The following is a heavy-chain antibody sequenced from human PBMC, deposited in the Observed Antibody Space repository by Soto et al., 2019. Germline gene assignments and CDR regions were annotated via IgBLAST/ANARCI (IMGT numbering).Heavy chain of an antibody. CDR1: GDSISSRGYT. V-gene: IGHV4-30-2*01. D-gene: IGHD3-10*01. CDR3: ARAVFSSILYIDF. CDR2: IYPSGAS. Sequence: QLQLQESGSGLVKPLQTLSLTCGISGDSISSRGYTWICIRQPPGDVLEWIGYIYPSGASYYNPSLKSRVTISLETSKNRFSLHVKSPTAADTAVYCCARAVFSSILYIDFWGQGTTVTVSS. J-gene: IGHJ6*03.